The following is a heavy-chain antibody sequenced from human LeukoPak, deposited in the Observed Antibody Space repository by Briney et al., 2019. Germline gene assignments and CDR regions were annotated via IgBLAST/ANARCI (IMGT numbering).Heavy chain of an antibody. V-gene: IGHV3-33*01. D-gene: IGHD6-13*01. CDR2: LWYDGVNT. CDR3: ARAQDSSSWYLDS. J-gene: IGHJ4*02. Sequence: GGSLRLSCAASGFSISTYGMHWVRQAPGKGLGWVAVLWYDGVNTYYADSVKGRFTISRDNSKNTLYLQMNSLRAEDAAVYYCARAQDSSSWYLDSWGQGTLVTVSS. CDR1: GFSISTYG.